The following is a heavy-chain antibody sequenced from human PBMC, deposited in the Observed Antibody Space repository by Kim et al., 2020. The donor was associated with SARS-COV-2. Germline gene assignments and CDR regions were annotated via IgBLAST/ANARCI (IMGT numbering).Heavy chain of an antibody. V-gene: IGHV3-23*01. Sequence: GGSLRLSCAASGFTFSSYALSWVRQAPGKGLEWVSTISGSGDSTYYADSVKGRFTISSDNSKNTLYLQMKGLRAEDTAVYYCAKDPFYDFWSGYYFDYWGKRTLVTVSS. CDR2: ISGSGDST. CDR3: AKDPFYDFWSGYYFDY. D-gene: IGHD3-3*01. CDR1: GFTFSSYA. J-gene: IGHJ4*02.